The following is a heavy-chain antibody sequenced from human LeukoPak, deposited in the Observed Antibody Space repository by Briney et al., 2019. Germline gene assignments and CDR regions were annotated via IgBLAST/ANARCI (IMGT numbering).Heavy chain of an antibody. CDR3: ARGTLYRGWSYYLDF. J-gene: IGHJ4*02. D-gene: IGHD6-19*01. V-gene: IGHV4-38-2*02. Sequence: SETLSLTCTVSGYSISSGYYWGWIRQPPGKGLEWIGSVYYSGTTSYNPSLKSRVTISVDMPKNHFSLRLRSVTAADTAMYYCARGTLYRGWSYYLDFWGQGSQVTVSS. CDR2: VYYSGTT. CDR1: GYSISSGYY.